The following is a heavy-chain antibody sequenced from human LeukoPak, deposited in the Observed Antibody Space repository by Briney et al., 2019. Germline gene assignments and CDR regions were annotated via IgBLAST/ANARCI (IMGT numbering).Heavy chain of an antibody. CDR1: GFTFSSYA. V-gene: IGHV3-23*01. J-gene: IGHJ6*02. Sequence: PGGSLRLSCAASGFTFSSYAMSWVRQAPGKGLEWVSAISGSGGSTYYADSVKGRFTISRDNSKNTLYLQMNSLRAEDTAVYYCAKGLGYCSGGSCYSEGYYYYGMDVWGQGTTVTVSS. D-gene: IGHD2-15*01. CDR3: AKGLGYCSGGSCYSEGYYYYGMDV. CDR2: ISGSGGST.